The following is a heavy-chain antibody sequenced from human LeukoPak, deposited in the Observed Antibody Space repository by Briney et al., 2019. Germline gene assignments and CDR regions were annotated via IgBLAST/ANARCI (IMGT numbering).Heavy chain of an antibody. CDR3: ARDMLDGGVDY. D-gene: IGHD3-16*01. CDR1: GFTVSSNY. J-gene: IGHJ4*02. Sequence: GGSLRLSCAASGFTVSSNYMSWVRQAPGKGLEWVSVIYSGGSTYYADSVKGRFTISRDNSKNTLYVQMNSLRAEDTAVYYCARDMLDGGVDYWGQGTLVTVSS. CDR2: IYSGGST. V-gene: IGHV3-53*01.